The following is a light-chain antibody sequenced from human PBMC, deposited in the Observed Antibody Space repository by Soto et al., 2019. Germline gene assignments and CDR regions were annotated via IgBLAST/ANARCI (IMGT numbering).Light chain of an antibody. CDR2: AAS. Sequence: DIQMTQSPSSLSASVGDRVTITCRASQSISNYLNWYQQKPGKAPKLLNYAASSMQSGVHSRFRASGYETDFTLTISSLEPDDSATYYCQQSFSPLWTFGQGTKVEV. CDR3: QQSFSPLWT. V-gene: IGKV1-39*01. CDR1: QSISNY. J-gene: IGKJ1*01.